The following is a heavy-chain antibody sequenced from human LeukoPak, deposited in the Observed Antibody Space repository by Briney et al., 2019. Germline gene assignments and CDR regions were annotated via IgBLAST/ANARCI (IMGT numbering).Heavy chain of an antibody. J-gene: IGHJ4*02. CDR3: ARELGSAAFDY. CDR1: GFTFSSYS. V-gene: IGHV3-48*01. D-gene: IGHD3-16*01. Sequence: GSLRLSCAASGFTFSSYSMNWVRQAPGKGLEWVSYISSTSNTMYYADSVKGRFTISRDNAKNSLYLQMNSLRPEDTAVYYCARELGSAAFDYWGQGTLVTVSS. CDR2: ISSTSNTM.